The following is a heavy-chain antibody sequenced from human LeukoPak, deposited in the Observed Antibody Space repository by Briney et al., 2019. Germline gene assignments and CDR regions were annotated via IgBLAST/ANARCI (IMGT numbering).Heavy chain of an antibody. CDR3: AYSSAYQQH. Sequence: SETLSLTCAVYRGSFSDFYCSWIRQPPGKGLEWIGEINHSGSTNYNPSLKSRVTISVDTSKNQLSLKLSSLTAADTAVYYCAYSSAYQQHWGQGTLVTVSS. J-gene: IGHJ1*01. D-gene: IGHD3-22*01. CDR2: INHSGST. CDR1: RGSFSDFY. V-gene: IGHV4-34*01.